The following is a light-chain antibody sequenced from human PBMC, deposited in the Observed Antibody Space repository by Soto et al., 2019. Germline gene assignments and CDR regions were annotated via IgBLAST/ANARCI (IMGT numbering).Light chain of an antibody. CDR1: QDIRNS. CDR2: DAS. CDR3: QQYENLVT. J-gene: IGKJ5*01. Sequence: DIQMTQSPSSLSASVGDRFTISCQSSQDIRNSLNWYQQKPGTAPNLLIYDASNLETGVPSRFSGSGSGTDFSFSISSLQPEDIATYYCQQYENLVTFGQGTRLEIK. V-gene: IGKV1-33*01.